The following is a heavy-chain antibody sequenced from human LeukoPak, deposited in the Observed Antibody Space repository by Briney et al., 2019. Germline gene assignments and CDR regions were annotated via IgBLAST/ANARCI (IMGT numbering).Heavy chain of an antibody. CDR1: GFTFSSYS. CDR3: AREQRKDYSVSSGYLWAIDY. J-gene: IGHJ4*02. D-gene: IGHD3-22*01. CDR2: ISSRSSYI. Sequence: GGSLSLSCAASGFTFSSYSMNWVRQAPGKGLEGVSSISSRSSYIYYADSVKGRFTISRDNAKNSLYLQMNSLRAEDTAVYYCAREQRKDYSVSSGYLWAIDYWGQGTLVTVSS. V-gene: IGHV3-21*01.